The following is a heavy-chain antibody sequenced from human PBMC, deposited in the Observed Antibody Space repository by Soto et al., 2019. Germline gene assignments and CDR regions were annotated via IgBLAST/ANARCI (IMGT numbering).Heavy chain of an antibody. CDR1: GFTFSIYA. Sequence: GGSLRLSYAASGFTFSIYAMSWVRQAPGKGLEWVSTISGSGGSTYYADSVKGRFTSSRDNSKNTLYLQMSSLRAEDTAVYYCAKDPPITILWGQGTLVTVSS. J-gene: IGHJ4*02. CDR3: AKDPPITIL. V-gene: IGHV3-23*01. CDR2: ISGSGGST. D-gene: IGHD3-3*01.